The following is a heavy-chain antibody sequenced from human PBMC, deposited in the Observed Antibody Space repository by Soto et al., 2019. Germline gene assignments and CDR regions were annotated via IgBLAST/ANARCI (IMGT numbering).Heavy chain of an antibody. CDR1: GFTFSSYD. Sequence: EVQLVESGGGLVQPGGSLRLSCAASGFTFSSYDMHWVRQATGKGLEWVSAIGTAGDTYYPGSVKGRFTISRENAKTSLYLQMNSLRAGDTAVYYCARGTGSGGLYFDYWGQGTLVTVSS. V-gene: IGHV3-13*01. CDR2: IGTAGDT. D-gene: IGHD6-19*01. J-gene: IGHJ4*02. CDR3: ARGTGSGGLYFDY.